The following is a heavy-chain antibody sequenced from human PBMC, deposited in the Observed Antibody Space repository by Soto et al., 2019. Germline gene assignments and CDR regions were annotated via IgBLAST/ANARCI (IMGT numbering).Heavy chain of an antibody. Sequence: GGSLRLSCAASGFTFSAYEMNWVRQAPGKGLEWVSYISSSGSTIYYADSVKGRFTISRDNAKNSLYLQMDSLRDEDAAVYYCARDGGGSRSFDSWGQGTLVTVSS. CDR2: ISSSGSTI. V-gene: IGHV3-48*03. CDR1: GFTFSAYE. J-gene: IGHJ4*02. CDR3: ARDGGGSRSFDS. D-gene: IGHD2-15*01.